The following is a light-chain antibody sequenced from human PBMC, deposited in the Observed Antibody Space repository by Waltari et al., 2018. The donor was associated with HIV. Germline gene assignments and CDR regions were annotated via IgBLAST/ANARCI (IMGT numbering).Light chain of an antibody. CDR2: GDN. CDR3: QSYDGSLNDWV. CDR1: TSNIGADYD. J-gene: IGLJ3*02. Sequence: QSVLTQPPSVSGAPGQRVTISCTGTTSNIGADYDVHWYRQSPGTSPQLLIYGDNNRPSGGPDRFSASKSGTSASLAITGLQGEDEADYHCQSYDGSLNDWVFGGGTKLTVL. V-gene: IGLV1-40*01.